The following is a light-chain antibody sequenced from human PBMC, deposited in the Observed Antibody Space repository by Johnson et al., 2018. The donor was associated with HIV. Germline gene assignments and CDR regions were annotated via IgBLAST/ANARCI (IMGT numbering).Light chain of an antibody. CDR1: SSNIGNNY. V-gene: IGLV1-51*01. J-gene: IGLJ1*01. Sequence: QSVLTQPPSVSAAPGQKVTISCSGSSSNIGNNYVSWYQQLPKTAPKLLIYDNNKRPSGIPDRFSGSKSGTSATLGITGLQTGDEADYYCGTWDSSLSSGFYVCGTGTKVTVL. CDR3: GTWDSSLSSGFYV. CDR2: DNN.